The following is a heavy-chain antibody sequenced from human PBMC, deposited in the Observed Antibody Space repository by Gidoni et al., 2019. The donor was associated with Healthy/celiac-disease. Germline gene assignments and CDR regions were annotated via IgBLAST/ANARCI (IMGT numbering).Heavy chain of an antibody. Sequence: EVQLVESGGGVVQPGGSLERSCSASGFPFSSHWCSWVRQAPGQGLEWVGNIKQDGSEKYYVDSVKGRFTISRDNAKNSLYLQMNSLRAEDTAVYYCARDRKYSSSWYSYYYYMDVWGKGTTVTVSS. J-gene: IGHJ6*03. CDR2: IKQDGSEK. CDR1: GFPFSSHW. CDR3: ARDRKYSSSWYSYYYYMDV. D-gene: IGHD6-13*01. V-gene: IGHV3-7*01.